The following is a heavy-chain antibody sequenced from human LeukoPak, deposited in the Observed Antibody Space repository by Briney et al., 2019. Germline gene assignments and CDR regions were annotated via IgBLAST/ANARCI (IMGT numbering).Heavy chain of an antibody. V-gene: IGHV4-59*01. D-gene: IGHD6-13*01. CDR3: ARSLSSSWPVDY. CDR1: GGSISSYY. Sequence: SETLSLTCTVSGGSISSYYWSWIRQPPGKGLEWIGYIYYSGSTNYNPSLKSRVTISVDTSKNQFSLKLSSVTAADTAVYYCARSLSSSWPVDYWGQGTLVTVSS. CDR2: IYYSGST. J-gene: IGHJ4*02.